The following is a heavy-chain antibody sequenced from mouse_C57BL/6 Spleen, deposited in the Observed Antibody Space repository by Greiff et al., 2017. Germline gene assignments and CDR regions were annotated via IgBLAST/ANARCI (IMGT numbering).Heavy chain of an antibody. D-gene: IGHD6-2*01. CDR1: GYTFTSYW. CDR3: PTRVS. CDR2: IDPSDSYT. Sequence: VQLQQPGAELVKPGASVKLSCKASGYTFTSYWMQWVNQRPGQGLEWIGEIDPSDSYTNYNQKFKGKATLTVDTSSSTAYMQLSSLTSEDSAVYYSPTRVSWRQCTPLPVSS. J-gene: IGHJ2*01. V-gene: IGHV1-50*01.